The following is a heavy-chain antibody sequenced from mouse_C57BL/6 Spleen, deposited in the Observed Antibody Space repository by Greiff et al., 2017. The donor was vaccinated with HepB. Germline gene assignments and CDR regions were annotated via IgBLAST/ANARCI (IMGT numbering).Heavy chain of an antibody. J-gene: IGHJ4*01. D-gene: IGHD2-4*01. CDR3: ARGDDYDGAMDY. CDR1: GYTFTSYW. V-gene: IGHV1-55*01. CDR2: IYPGSGST. Sequence: QVQLQQPGAELVKPGASVKMSCKASGYTFTSYWITWVKQRPGQGLEWIGDIYPGSGSTNYNEKFKSKATLTVDTSSSTAYMQLISLTSEDSAVYYCARGDDYDGAMDYWGQGTSVTVSS.